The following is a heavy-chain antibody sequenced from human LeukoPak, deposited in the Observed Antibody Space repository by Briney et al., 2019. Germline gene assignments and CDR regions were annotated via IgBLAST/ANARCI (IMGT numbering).Heavy chain of an antibody. V-gene: IGHV3-30*18. J-gene: IGHJ6*02. CDR2: VSYDGQNK. D-gene: IGHD3-10*01. Sequence: PGGSLRLSCAASGFSFSTYGMHWVRHTPGKGLEWVAVVSYDGQNKDYAGSVRGRFTISRDNSKNTLYLQMNSLRREDTAIYYCAKDGLASRFDSNAPGIYDGLDVWGQGTTVIVSS. CDR1: GFSFSTYG. CDR3: AKDGLASRFDSNAPGIYDGLDV.